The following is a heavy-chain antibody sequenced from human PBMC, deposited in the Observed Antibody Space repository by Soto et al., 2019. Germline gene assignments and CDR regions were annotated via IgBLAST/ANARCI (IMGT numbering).Heavy chain of an antibody. CDR3: ARVSGDRGVHYYYGMDV. CDR2: ISAYNGNT. Sequence: ASVKVSCKASGYTFTSYGISWVRQAPGQGLEWMGWISAYNGNTNYAQKLQGRDTMTTDTSTSTAYMELRSLRSDDTAVYYCARVSGDRGVHYYYGMDVWGQGTTVTVSS. V-gene: IGHV1-18*01. J-gene: IGHJ6*02. D-gene: IGHD3-10*01. CDR1: GYTFTSYG.